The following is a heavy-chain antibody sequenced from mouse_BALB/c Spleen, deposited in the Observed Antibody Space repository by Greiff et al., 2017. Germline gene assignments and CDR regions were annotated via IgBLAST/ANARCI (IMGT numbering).Heavy chain of an antibody. V-gene: IGHV5-9-4*01. CDR3: AREGKIYYGNFFAY. Sequence: EVQRVESGGGLVKPGGSLKLSCAASGFTFSSYAMSWVRQSPEKRLEWVAEISSGGSYTYYPDTVTGRFTISRDNAKNTLYLEMSSLRSEDTAMYYCAREGKIYYGNFFAYWGQGTLVTVSA. CDR2: ISSGGSYT. CDR1: GFTFSSYA. J-gene: IGHJ3*01. D-gene: IGHD2-1*01.